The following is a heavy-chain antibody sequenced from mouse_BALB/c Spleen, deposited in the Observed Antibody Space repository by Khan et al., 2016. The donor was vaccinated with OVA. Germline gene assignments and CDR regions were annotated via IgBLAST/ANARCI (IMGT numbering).Heavy chain of an antibody. Sequence: QVQLKQSGPELVKPGDSVKMSCKASGYTFTDYIINWVKQTTGQGLEWIGQIYPGSGSTYYHEKFKGKATLTADKSSNPANMQFSSLTSEASAVFCGAGSGYGSLVYWGQGTTLTVSS. D-gene: IGHD1-1*01. CDR2: IYPGSGST. V-gene: IGHV1-77*01. J-gene: IGHJ2*01. CDR1: GYTFTDYI. CDR3: AGSGYGSLVY.